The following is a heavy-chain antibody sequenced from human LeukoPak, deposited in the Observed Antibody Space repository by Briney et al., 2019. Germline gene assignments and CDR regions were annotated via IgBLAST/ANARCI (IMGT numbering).Heavy chain of an antibody. CDR3: ARVLRVGWYFDL. Sequence: PGGSLRLSCAASGFTVSSNYMTWVRQAPGKGLEWISLIYSGGSTYYADSVKGRFTISRDNSKNTMYLQMNSLRAEDTAVYYCARVLRVGWYFDLWGRGTLVTVSS. V-gene: IGHV3-53*01. CDR2: IYSGGST. J-gene: IGHJ2*01. CDR1: GFTVSSNY.